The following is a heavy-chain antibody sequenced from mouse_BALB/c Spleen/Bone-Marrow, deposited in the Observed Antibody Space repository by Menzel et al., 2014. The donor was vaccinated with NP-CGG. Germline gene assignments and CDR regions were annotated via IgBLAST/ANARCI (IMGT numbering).Heavy chain of an antibody. V-gene: IGHV1-9*01. J-gene: IGHJ3*01. CDR2: ILPGSGST. D-gene: IGHD4-1*01. CDR1: GYTFSSYW. CDR3: ARELGDY. Sequence: VQGVESGAELMKPGASVKISCKATGYTFSSYWIEWVKQRPGHGLEWIGEILPGSGSTNYNEKFKGKATSTADTSSNTAYMQLSSLTSEDSAVYYCARELGDYWGQGNLVTVSA.